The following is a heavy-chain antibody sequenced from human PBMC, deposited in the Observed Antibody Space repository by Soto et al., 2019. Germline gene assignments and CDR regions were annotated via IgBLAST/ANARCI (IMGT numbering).Heavy chain of an antibody. J-gene: IGHJ5*01. V-gene: IGHV5-51*01. CDR2: IYPGDSDT. D-gene: IGHD3-16*01. Sequence: GESLKISCKGSGYSFTSYWIGWVRQMPGKGLEWMGIIYPGDSDTRYSPSFQGQVTISADKSISTAYLQWSSLKASDTAMYYCARHSADDYIWGSYSLGWLDTCGNGTLVIVSS. CDR3: ARHSADDYIWGSYSLGWLDT. CDR1: GYSFTSYW.